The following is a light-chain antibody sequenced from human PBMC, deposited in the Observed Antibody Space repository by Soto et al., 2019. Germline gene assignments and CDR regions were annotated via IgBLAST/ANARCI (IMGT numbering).Light chain of an antibody. V-gene: IGLV2-11*01. CDR3: XSYGGSYTVV. J-gene: IGLJ2*01. CDR1: SSDVGGYHY. CDR2: DVA. Sequence: SALTQPRSVXGSPXQSVXXSCTGTSSDVGGYHYVSWYQHHPGKAPKLMIYDVARRPSGVPDRFSGSKSGNTASLTISGXXAXXXXXXXCXSYGGSYTVVFGGGTQLTVL.